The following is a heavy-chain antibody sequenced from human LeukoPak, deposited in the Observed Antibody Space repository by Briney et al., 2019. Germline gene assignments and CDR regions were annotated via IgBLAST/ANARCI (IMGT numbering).Heavy chain of an antibody. Sequence: SETLSLTCAVYGGTFSGYYWSWIRQPPGKRLEWVGESNDSGGTNYNPSLKSRVTIRADKSKNQVSLRLTSVTTADTAVYYCTRGAGWLIDYWGQGILVTVSS. CDR1: GGTFSGYY. V-gene: IGHV4-34*01. CDR2: SNDSGGT. CDR3: TRGAGWLIDY. J-gene: IGHJ4*02. D-gene: IGHD3-16*01.